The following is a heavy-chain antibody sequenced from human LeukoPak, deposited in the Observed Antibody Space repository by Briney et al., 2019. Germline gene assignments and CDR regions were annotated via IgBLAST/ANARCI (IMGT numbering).Heavy chain of an antibody. CDR2: INHSGST. Sequence: SETLSLTCAVYGGSFSGYYWSWIRQPPGKGLEWIGEINHSGSTNYNPSLKSRVTISVDTSKNQFSLKLSSVTAADTAVYYCARGFRKTRGLREGAFDIWGQGTMVTVSS. J-gene: IGHJ3*02. D-gene: IGHD4-17*01. CDR3: ARGFRKTRGLREGAFDI. V-gene: IGHV4-34*01. CDR1: GGSFSGYY.